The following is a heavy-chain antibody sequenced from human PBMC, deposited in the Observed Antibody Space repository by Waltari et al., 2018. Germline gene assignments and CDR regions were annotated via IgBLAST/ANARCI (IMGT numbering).Heavy chain of an antibody. Sequence: QVQLQESGPGLVKPSETLSLTCAVSGYSISSGYYWGWIRQPPGKGLEWIGSIYHSGSTYYNPSRKSRGTISVDTSKNQFSLKLSSVTAADTAVYYCASTTKQWLDLDYWGQGTLVTVSS. D-gene: IGHD6-19*01. CDR2: IYHSGST. J-gene: IGHJ4*02. CDR1: GYSISSGYY. V-gene: IGHV4-38-2*01. CDR3: ASTTKQWLDLDY.